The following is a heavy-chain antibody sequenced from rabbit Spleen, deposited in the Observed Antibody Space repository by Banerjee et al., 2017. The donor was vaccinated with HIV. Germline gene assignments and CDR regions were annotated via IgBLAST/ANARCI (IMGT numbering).Heavy chain of an antibody. V-gene: IGHV1S45*01. J-gene: IGHJ3*01. CDR3: ARDGAGGSYFAL. CDR2: IGVGSKAGSS. D-gene: IGHD8-1*01. Sequence: QEQLVEYGGDLVQPEGSLTLTCKASGFDFSSGYYMCWVRQTPGKGLEWIGWIGVGSKAGSSYYASWAKGRFTISKTSSTTVTLEMTSLTVADTATYFCARDGAGGSYFALWGQGTLVTVS. CDR1: GFDFSSGYY.